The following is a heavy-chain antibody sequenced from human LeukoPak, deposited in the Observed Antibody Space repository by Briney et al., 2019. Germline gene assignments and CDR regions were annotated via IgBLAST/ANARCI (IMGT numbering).Heavy chain of an antibody. CDR1: GYSFTNYW. J-gene: IGHJ4*02. D-gene: IGHD2-2*01. V-gene: IGHV5-51*01. CDR2: IYPADSNT. Sequence: KTGESLKISCKGSGYSFTNYWIGWVRQMPGKGLEWMGIIYPADSNTRYSPSFQGQVTISADKSISTAYLQWSSLKASDTAMYYCARRGSLGYCSSTSCLGFDYWGQGTLVTVSS. CDR3: ARRGSLGYCSSTSCLGFDY.